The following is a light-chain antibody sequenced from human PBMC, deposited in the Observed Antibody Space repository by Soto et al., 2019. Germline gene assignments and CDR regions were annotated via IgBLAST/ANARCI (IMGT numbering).Light chain of an antibody. Sequence: EIVMTQSPATLSVSPGERATLSCRASQSISSNLAWYQQKPGQAPRLLIYGASTRATGIPATFSGSGSGTEFTLTISRLQSEDFAVYYWQQYNNWPFTFGPGTKVDIK. CDR3: QQYNNWPFT. CDR1: QSISSN. V-gene: IGKV3-15*01. J-gene: IGKJ3*01. CDR2: GAS.